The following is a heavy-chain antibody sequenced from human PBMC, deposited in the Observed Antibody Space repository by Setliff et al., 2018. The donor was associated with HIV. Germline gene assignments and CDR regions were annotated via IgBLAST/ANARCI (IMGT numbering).Heavy chain of an antibody. CDR3: AKDQGRVNDH. D-gene: IGHD3-16*01. J-gene: IGHJ4*02. V-gene: IGHV3-30*02. CDR1: GFTFSYFG. Sequence: TGGSLRLSCAASGFTFSYFGMHWVRQAPGKGLEWVAFIQYDGRKNNYADSVKGRFTISRDNSRNNVFLQMNNLRTEDTAVYYCAKDQGRVNDHWGLGTLVTVSS. CDR2: IQYDGRKN.